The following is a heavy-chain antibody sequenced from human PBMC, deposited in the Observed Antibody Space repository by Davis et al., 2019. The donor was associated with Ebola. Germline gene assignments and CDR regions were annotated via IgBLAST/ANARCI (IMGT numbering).Heavy chain of an antibody. CDR3: ATRHANSDGALDI. Sequence: GGSLRLSCETSGSIFRNYVMSWVRRAPGKGLEWVSTLGTSADTYYADSVKGRFTISRDNSKNTLHLQMTSLRVEDTAIYYCATRHANSDGALDIWGQGTWVTVSS. CDR2: LGTSADT. V-gene: IGHV3-23*01. J-gene: IGHJ3*02. CDR1: GSIFRNYV. D-gene: IGHD1-7*01.